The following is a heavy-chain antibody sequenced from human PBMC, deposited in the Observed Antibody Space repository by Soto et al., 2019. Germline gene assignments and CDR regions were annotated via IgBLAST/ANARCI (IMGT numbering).Heavy chain of an antibody. V-gene: IGHV1-69*12. Sequence: QVQLVQSGAEVKKPGSSVKVSCKASGGTFRTSAISWVRQAPGQGLEWVGGIMPVFRRPKYAQNFQDRVTITADESTITAYIELNSLRSDATAVYYCARDKDRLQLGGNYYFILDVWGQGTAVTVSS. CDR2: IMPVFRRP. J-gene: IGHJ6*02. D-gene: IGHD1-1*01. CDR1: GGTFRTSA. CDR3: ARDKDRLQLGGNYYFILDV.